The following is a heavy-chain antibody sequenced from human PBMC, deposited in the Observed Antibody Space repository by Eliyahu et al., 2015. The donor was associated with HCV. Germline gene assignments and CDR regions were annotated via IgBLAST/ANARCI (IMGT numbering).Heavy chain of an antibody. Sequence: QVQLQXSGPGLVKPSETLSLTCXVXGGSXRSYSWXXIRQPAGKGLEWIGRIFVSGSTNYNSSLKSRVTMSKDSSKNHFSLTLTSVTAADTAVYFCARDVASVTTGVWYFDLWGRGTLVTVSS. J-gene: IGHJ2*01. V-gene: IGHV4-4*07. CDR2: IFVSGST. CDR3: ARDVASVTTGVWYFDL. D-gene: IGHD4-17*01. CDR1: GGSXRSYS.